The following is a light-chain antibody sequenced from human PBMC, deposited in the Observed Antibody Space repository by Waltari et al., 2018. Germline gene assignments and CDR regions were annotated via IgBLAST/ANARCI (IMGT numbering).Light chain of an antibody. CDR2: GAS. CDR3: QQYGASRLT. V-gene: IGKV3-20*01. CDR1: QSISISY. J-gene: IGKJ4*01. Sequence: EIVLTQSPGTLSLSPGERATPSCRASQSISISYLAWYQQKPGQSPRLLIYGASSRATGIPDRFSGRVSGTDFTLTISRLEPEDFAVYYCQQYGASRLTFGGGTKVEIK.